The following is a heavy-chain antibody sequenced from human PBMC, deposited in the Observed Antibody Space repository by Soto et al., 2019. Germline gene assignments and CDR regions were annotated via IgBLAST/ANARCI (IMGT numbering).Heavy chain of an antibody. V-gene: IGHV3-23*01. CDR1: GLTVSNAY. CDR2: ISGSGGST. CDR3: ANALKPYYYYCGKDV. Sequence: GGSLRLSCAASGLTVSNAYMAWVRQDPGLGLEWVSAISGSGGSTYYADSVKGRFTISRDNAKNTLYLQMNSLRAEDTAVYYCANALKPYYYYCGKDVWRQGTTGTVTS. J-gene: IGHJ6*02.